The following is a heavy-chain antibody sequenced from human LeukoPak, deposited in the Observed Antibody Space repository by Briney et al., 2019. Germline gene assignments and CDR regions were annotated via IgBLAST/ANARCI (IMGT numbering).Heavy chain of an antibody. D-gene: IGHD3-16*01. Sequence: GGSLRLSCEASGFTLSTYWMNWVRQVPGKGLDCVANINLEVSGKRYVDSVEGRFTIARDNADNSLSLQMNSLRAEDTAVYYCASWGAGGNSWGQGTLVTVSS. V-gene: IGHV3-7*01. CDR2: INLEVSGK. J-gene: IGHJ4*02. CDR3: ASWGAGGNS. CDR1: GFTLSTYW.